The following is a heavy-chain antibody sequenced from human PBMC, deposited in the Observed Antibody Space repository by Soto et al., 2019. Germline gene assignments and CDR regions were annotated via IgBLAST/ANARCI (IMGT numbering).Heavy chain of an antibody. CDR3: AMLDNFVTPTPQDV. Sequence: QVQLVQSGDEVRKPGSSVKVSCKASGYIFVNYGIAWVRQAPGQGLEWMGWISPYSGNTHYPSKVQGRLTMTTDTSTITAYMDLGSLTSDDTPVYYCAMLDNFVTPTPQDVWGQGTTVTVSS. J-gene: IGHJ6*02. CDR1: GYIFVNYG. D-gene: IGHD3-16*02. CDR2: ISPYSGNT. V-gene: IGHV1-18*01.